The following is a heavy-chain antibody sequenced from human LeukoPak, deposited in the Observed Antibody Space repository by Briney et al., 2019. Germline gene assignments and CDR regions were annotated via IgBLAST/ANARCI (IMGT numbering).Heavy chain of an antibody. D-gene: IGHD4-17*01. V-gene: IGHV4-4*07. Sequence: PSETLSLTYTVSGGSTSSCYWSWIRQPAGKGLEWIGRIYASGSTNYNPSLKSRVTMSVDTSKNQFSLKLSSVTAADTAVYYCARQGYADFSSRPFDYWGQGTLVTVSS. CDR1: GGSTSSCY. CDR2: IYASGST. J-gene: IGHJ4*02. CDR3: ARQGYADFSSRPFDY.